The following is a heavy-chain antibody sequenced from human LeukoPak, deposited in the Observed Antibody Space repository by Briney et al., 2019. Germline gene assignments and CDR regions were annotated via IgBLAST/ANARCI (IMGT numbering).Heavy chain of an antibody. V-gene: IGHV3-48*02. CDR1: GFTFSSYS. J-gene: IGHJ4*02. CDR3: ARDSFGDWAFDY. CDR2: FTSSSTI. D-gene: IGHD2-21*02. Sequence: RGSLRLSCAASGFTFSSYSMNWVRQAPGKGLGWVSYFTSSSTIYYTDSVKGRFTISRDNAKNSLYLQMNSLRDEDTAVYYCARDSFGDWAFDYWGQGTLVTVSS.